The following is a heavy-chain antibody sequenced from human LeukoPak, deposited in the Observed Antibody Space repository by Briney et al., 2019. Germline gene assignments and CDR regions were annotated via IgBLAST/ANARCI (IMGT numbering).Heavy chain of an antibody. CDR2: ISGSGGST. CDR1: GFTFSSYA. J-gene: IGHJ4*02. D-gene: IGHD3-22*01. V-gene: IGHV3-23*01. CDR3: AKRDKYYDSRGPKFDY. Sequence: GGSLRLSCAASGFTFSSYAMSWVRQAPGKGLEWVSAISGSGGSTYYADSVKGRFTISRDNSKNTLYLQMNSLRAEDTAVYYCAKRDKYYDSRGPKFDYWGQGTLVTVSS.